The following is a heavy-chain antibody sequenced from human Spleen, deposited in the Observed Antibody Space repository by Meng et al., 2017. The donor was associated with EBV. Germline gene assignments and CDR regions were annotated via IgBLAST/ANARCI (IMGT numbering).Heavy chain of an antibody. V-gene: IGHV4-4*02. Sequence: QVHLPHSGPGLVKPSGTLSLTCAVSGASIDSSDWWTWVRQAPGKGLEWIGEIHHSGTTNYNPSLESRVTISIDKSDNQFSLKLTSVTAADTAVYYCARGLGGHYPTMEYWGQGTLVTVSS. D-gene: IGHD3-22*01. J-gene: IGHJ4*02. CDR1: GASIDSSDW. CDR3: ARGLGGHYPTMEY. CDR2: IHHSGTT.